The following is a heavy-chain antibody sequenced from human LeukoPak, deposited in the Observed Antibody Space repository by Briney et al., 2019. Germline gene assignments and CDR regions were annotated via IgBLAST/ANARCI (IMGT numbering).Heavy chain of an antibody. CDR3: ARVYTFGSGWSNWFDP. Sequence: GRSLRLSCAASGFTFSTYAMHWVRQAPGKGLEWVAAISYDGSNKYHADSVKGRLTISRDNSKNTLYLQMNSLGAEDTAVYYCARVYTFGSGWSNWFDPWGQGTLVTVSS. V-gene: IGHV3-30-3*01. J-gene: IGHJ5*02. CDR2: ISYDGSNK. D-gene: IGHD6-19*01. CDR1: GFTFSTYA.